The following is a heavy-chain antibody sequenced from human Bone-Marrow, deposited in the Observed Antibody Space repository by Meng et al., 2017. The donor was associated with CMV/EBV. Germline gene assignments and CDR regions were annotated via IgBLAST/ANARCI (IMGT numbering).Heavy chain of an antibody. J-gene: IGHJ4*02. V-gene: IGHV3-23*01. Sequence: LSLTCAASGFTFSSYAMTWVRQAPGKGLEWVSSISASGGGAFYADSVKGRFTISRDNSMNTLYLQMNTPRAEDTALYYCARSSPLQFDYWGQGTLVTVSS. CDR3: ARSSPLQFDY. CDR1: GFTFSSYA. CDR2: ISASGGGA.